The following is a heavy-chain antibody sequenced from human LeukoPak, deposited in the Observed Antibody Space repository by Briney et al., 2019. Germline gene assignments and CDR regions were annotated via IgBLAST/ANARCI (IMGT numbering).Heavy chain of an antibody. CDR3: ARADLYSYGYGY. Sequence: SVKLSCKASGGTFSSYAISWVRQAPGQGLEWMGGIIPIFGTANYAQKFQGRVTITADKSTSTAYMELSSLRSEDTAVYYCARADLYSYGYGYWGQGTLVTVSS. V-gene: IGHV1-69*06. CDR2: IIPIFGTA. J-gene: IGHJ4*02. D-gene: IGHD5-18*01. CDR1: GGTFSSYA.